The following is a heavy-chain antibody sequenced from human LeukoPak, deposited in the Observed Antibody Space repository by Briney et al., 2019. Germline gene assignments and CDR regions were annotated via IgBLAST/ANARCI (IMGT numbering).Heavy chain of an antibody. CDR3: ARGGGRPFDI. CDR2: IIPIFGTA. J-gene: IGHJ3*02. CDR1: GGTFSSYA. D-gene: IGHD3-16*01. Sequence: ASVKVSCKASGGTFSSYAISWVRQAPGQGLEWMGGIIPIFGTANYAQKFQGRVTITTDESTSTAYMELGSLRSEDTAVYYCARGGGRPFDIWGQGTMVTVSS. V-gene: IGHV1-69*05.